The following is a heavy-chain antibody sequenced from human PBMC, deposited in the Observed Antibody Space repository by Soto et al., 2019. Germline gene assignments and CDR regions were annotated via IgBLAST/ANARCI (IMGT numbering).Heavy chain of an antibody. CDR2: IYYSGST. V-gene: IGHV4-59*01. D-gene: IGHD3-10*01. CDR1: GGSISSYY. CDR3: ARGPLWLGELLSNWFDP. J-gene: IGHJ5*02. Sequence: SETLSLTCTVSGGSISSYYWSWIRQPPGEGLEWIGYIYYSGSTNYNPSLKSRVTISVDTSKNQFSLKLSSVTAADTAVYYCARGPLWLGELLSNWFDPWAQGTMVTVSA.